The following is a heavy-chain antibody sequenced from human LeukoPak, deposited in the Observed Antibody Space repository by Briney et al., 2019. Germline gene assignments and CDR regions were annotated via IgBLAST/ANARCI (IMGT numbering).Heavy chain of an antibody. CDR2: LNVNGATA. V-gene: IGHV3-23*01. CDR1: GGSISSSSYY. Sequence: ETLSLTCTVSGGSISSSSYYWGWIRQPPGKGLEWVSALNVNGATAYYADSVKGRFTISRDNSRNTVYLQMSSLRAEDTAVYYCVKGGQLQIWGQGTLVTVSS. J-gene: IGHJ4*02. D-gene: IGHD5-18*01. CDR3: VKGGQLQI.